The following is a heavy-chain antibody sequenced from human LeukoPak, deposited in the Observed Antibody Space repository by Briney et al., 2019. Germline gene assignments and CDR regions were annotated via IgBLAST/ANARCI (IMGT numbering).Heavy chain of an antibody. CDR1: GGTFSSYA. CDR3: ARIYGGNSVQNDY. Sequence: SVKVSCKASGGTFSSYAISWVRQAPGQGLEWMGGIIPIFGTANYAQKFQGRVTITADESTSTAYMELSSLRSEDTAVYYCARIYGGNSVQNDYWGQGTLVTVSS. D-gene: IGHD4-23*01. V-gene: IGHV1-69*13. J-gene: IGHJ4*02. CDR2: IIPIFGTA.